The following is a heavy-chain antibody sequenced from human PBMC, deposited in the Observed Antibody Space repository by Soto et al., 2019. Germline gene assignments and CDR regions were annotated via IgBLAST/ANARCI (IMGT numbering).Heavy chain of an antibody. CDR1: GYTLTELS. D-gene: IGHD4-17*01. CDR2: FDPEDGET. CDR3: ATPPRDYGDYHVQFDY. J-gene: IGHJ4*02. V-gene: IGHV1-24*01. Sequence: ASVKVSCKVSGYTLTELSMHWVRQAPGKGLEWMGGFDPEDGETIYAQKFQGRVTMTEDTSTDAAYMELSSLRSEDTAVYYCATPPRDYGDYHVQFDYWGQGTLVTVSS.